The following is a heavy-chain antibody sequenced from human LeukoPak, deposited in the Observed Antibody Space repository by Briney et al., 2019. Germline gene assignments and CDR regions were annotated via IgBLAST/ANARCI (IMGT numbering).Heavy chain of an antibody. D-gene: IGHD1-26*01. CDR1: GYSISTGYY. V-gene: IGHV4-38-2*01. J-gene: IGHJ4*02. CDR2: IYHSGNT. Sequence: SETLSLTCAVSGYSISTGYYWGWIRQPPGKGLEWIGSIYHSGNTYYSPSLKSRVTISVDTSKNQFSLKLSSVIAADTAVYYCARLTPPAIVPTARGYYFDYWGEGTLVTVSS. CDR3: ARLTPPAIVPTARGYYFDY.